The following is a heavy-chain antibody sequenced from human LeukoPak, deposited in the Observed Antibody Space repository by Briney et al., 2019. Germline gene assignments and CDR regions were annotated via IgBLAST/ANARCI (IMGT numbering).Heavy chain of an antibody. V-gene: IGHV4-39*01. J-gene: IGHJ3*02. CDR3: ARYSGSYYDAFDI. CDR1: GGSISSSSYY. CDR2: IYYSGST. D-gene: IGHD1-26*01. Sequence: SETLSLTCTVSGGSISSSSYYWGWIRQPPGEGLEWIGSIYYSGSTYYNPSLKSRVTISVDTSKNQFSLKLSSVTAADTAVYYCARYSGSYYDAFDIWGQGTMVTVSS.